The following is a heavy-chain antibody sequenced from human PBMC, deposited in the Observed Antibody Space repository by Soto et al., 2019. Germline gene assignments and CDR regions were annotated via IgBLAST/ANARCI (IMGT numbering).Heavy chain of an antibody. CDR3: ARSRSSIAALNWFDP. CDR2: IYSGGST. V-gene: IGHV3-53*01. J-gene: IGHJ5*02. Sequence: LRLSCAASGFTVSSNYMSWVRQAPGKGLEWVSVIYSGGSTYYADSVKGRFTISRDNSKNTLYLQMNSLRAEDTAVYYCARSRSSIAALNWFDPWGQGTLVTVSS. D-gene: IGHD6-6*01. CDR1: GFTVSSNY.